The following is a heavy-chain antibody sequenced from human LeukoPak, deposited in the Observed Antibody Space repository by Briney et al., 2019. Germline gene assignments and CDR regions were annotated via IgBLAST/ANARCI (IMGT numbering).Heavy chain of an antibody. Sequence: SETLSLTCTVSGGSTSSYYWSWIRQPPGKGLEWIGYIYYSGSTNYNPSLKSRVTISVDTSKNQFSLKLSSVTAADTAVYYCGRVTSGGGALDYWGQGTLVTVSS. CDR1: GGSTSSYY. J-gene: IGHJ4*02. D-gene: IGHD3-10*01. V-gene: IGHV4-59*01. CDR2: IYYSGST. CDR3: GRVTSGGGALDY.